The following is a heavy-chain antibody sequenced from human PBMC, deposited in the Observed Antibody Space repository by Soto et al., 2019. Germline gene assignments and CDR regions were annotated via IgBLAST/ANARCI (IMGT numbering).Heavy chain of an antibody. J-gene: IGHJ4*02. CDR1: GFTFGSYA. CDR3: AKDILRDVVVVADY. V-gene: IGHV3-23*01. Sequence: PGGSLKLSRAASGFTFGSYAMSWVPYALGKGLEWVSAISGSGGSKYYADPVKGRSTISRDNSKNTLYLQMNSLRAEDTAVYYCAKDILRDVVVVADYWGQGTLVTSP. CDR2: ISGSGGSK. D-gene: IGHD2-15*01.